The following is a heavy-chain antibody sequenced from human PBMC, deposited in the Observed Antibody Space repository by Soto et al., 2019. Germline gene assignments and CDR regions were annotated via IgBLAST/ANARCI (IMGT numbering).Heavy chain of an antibody. D-gene: IGHD5-18*01. CDR2: IIPIFGTA. V-gene: IGHV1-69*12. CDR3: AREDTATDTAAREY. Sequence: QVQLVQSGAEVKKPGSSVKVSCKASGGTFSSYAISWVRQAPGQGLEWMGGIIPIFGTANYAQKFQGRVTXXAXEXXSTAYMELSSLSSEDTAVYYCAREDTATDTAAREYWGQGTLVTVSS. CDR1: GGTFSSYA. J-gene: IGHJ4*02.